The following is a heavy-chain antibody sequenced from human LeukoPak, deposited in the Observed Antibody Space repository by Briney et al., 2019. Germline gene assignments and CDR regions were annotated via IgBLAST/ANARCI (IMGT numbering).Heavy chain of an antibody. V-gene: IGHV3-23*01. CDR1: GFTFDSYA. CDR3: AKRGVRGVISPSLYFDY. CDR2: ISGSGSGT. J-gene: IGHJ4*02. Sequence: GGTLRLSCAASGFTFDSYAMSWVRQAPGKGLEWVATISGSGSGTYSADPAKGRFPIYRDTSKNTLYLQMNSLRVEATAVYSVAKRGVRGVISPSLYFDYWGQGTLVTVSS. D-gene: IGHD3-10*01.